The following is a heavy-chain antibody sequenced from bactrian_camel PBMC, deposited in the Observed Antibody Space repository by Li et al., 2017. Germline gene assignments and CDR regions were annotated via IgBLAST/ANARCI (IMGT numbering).Heavy chain of an antibody. D-gene: IGHD1*01. V-gene: IGHV3S40*01. CDR3: AKEGAVRCTAVFDL. CDR2: IRSDGRKL. J-gene: IGHJ6*01. CDR1: GFTFSSSD. Sequence: VQLVESGGGLVQPGGSLRLSCTASGFTFSSSDMSWGRQIPGKGLEWVSLIRSDGRKLYYADSVKGRFTISRDNAKNTLYLQLNSLKTEDTAMYYCAKEGAVRCTAVFDLWGRGTQVTVS.